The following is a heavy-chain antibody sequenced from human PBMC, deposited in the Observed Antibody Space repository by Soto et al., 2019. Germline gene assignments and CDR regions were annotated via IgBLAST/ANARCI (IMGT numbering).Heavy chain of an antibody. CDR1: GFTFSSNY. J-gene: IGHJ4*02. CDR3: ARVTPSSGYFDY. D-gene: IGHD6-6*01. Sequence: GSLRLSCAASGFTFSSNYMSWVRQAPGKGLEWVSVIYSGGSTYYADSVKGRFTISRDNSKNTLYLQMNSLRAEDTAVYYCARVTPSSGYFDYWGQGTLVAVSS. CDR2: IYSGGST. V-gene: IGHV3-53*01.